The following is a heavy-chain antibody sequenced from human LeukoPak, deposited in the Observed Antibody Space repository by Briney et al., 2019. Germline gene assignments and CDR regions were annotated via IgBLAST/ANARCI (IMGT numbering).Heavy chain of an antibody. J-gene: IGHJ4*02. CDR1: GYSISSGYY. V-gene: IGHV4-38-2*02. CDR2: IYHSGST. CDR3: ARDDSGSFDY. Sequence: SETLSLTCDVSGYSISSGYYWGWIRQPPGKGLEWIGSIYHSGSTYYKPSLKSRATISVDTSKKQFSLKLSSVTAADTALYYCARDDSGSFDYWGQGTLVIVSS. D-gene: IGHD3-10*01.